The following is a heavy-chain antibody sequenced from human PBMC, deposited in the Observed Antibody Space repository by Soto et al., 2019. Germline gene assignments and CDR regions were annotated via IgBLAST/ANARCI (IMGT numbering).Heavy chain of an antibody. CDR2: ISAYNGNT. CDR1: GYTFTIYS. V-gene: IGHV1-18*01. J-gene: IGHJ4*02. CDR3: ARDILFDY. D-gene: IGHD2-15*01. Sequence: AASVNVSCKASGYTFTIYSITWVPQAPGQGLEWMGWISAYNGNTDYAQKFQGRVTMTTDTSASTAYMELSSLRSEDTAVYYCARDILFDYWGEGTLVNVSS.